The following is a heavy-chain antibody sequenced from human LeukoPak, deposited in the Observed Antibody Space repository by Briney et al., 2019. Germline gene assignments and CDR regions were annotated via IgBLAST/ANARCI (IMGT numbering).Heavy chain of an antibody. CDR2: ISSDGGRT. D-gene: IGHD3-10*01. CDR1: GFTLSRYS. J-gene: IGHJ4*02. V-gene: IGHV3-64*01. CDR3: ARVGGDYFDY. Sequence: PGGSLRLSCAASGFTLSRYSMHWIRQAPGQGLEYVSAISSDGGRTYYANSVKGRFTISRDNSKNTLYLQMGSLRGEDMTVYYCARVGGDYFDYWGQGTLVTVSS.